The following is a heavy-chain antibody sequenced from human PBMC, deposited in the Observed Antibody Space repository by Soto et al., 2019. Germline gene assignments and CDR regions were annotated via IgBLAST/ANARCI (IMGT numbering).Heavy chain of an antibody. J-gene: IGHJ2*01. D-gene: IGHD7-27*01. Sequence: QVQLQESGPGLVKPSQTLSLTCTVSGGSISSGGYYWSWIRQHPGKGLEWIGYIYYSGSTYYNPSLKSRVTISVDTSKNQFSLKLSSVTAADTAVYYCARGGNWGPSSYWYFDLWGRGTLVTVSS. CDR2: IYYSGST. CDR3: ARGGNWGPSSYWYFDL. V-gene: IGHV4-31*03. CDR1: GGSISSGGYY.